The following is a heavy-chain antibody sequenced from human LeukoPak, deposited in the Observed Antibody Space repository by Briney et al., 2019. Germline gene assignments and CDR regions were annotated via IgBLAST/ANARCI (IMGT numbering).Heavy chain of an antibody. CDR1: GFTFSSYW. CDR3: AREGYSSGWYLIDY. J-gene: IGHJ4*02. D-gene: IGHD6-19*01. V-gene: IGHV3-7*03. Sequence: GSLRLSCAASGFTFSSYWMSWVRQAPGKGLEWVANMKQDGSDKYYVDSVKGRFTISRDNAKNSLYLQMNSLRAEDTAVYYCAREGYSSGWYLIDYWGQGTLVTVSS. CDR2: MKQDGSDK.